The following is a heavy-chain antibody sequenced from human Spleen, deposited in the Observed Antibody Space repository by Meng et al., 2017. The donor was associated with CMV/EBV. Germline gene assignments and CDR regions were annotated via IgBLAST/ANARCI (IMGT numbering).Heavy chain of an antibody. CDR3: ARGEGLEIFNY. CDR1: GYTFTGYY. V-gene: IGHV1-2*02. D-gene: IGHD1-1*01. J-gene: IGHJ4*02. CDR2: IIPHSGVT. Sequence: ASVKVSCKASGYTFTGYYLHWVRQVPGQGLEWMGWIIPHSGVTTYAQKFQGRVTMSRDVSITTAYMELNRMTSDDTAVYYCARGEGLEIFNYWGQGTKVTVSS.